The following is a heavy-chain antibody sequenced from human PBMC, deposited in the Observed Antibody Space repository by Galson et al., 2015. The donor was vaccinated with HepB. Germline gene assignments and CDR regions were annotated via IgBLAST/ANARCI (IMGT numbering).Heavy chain of an antibody. D-gene: IGHD7-27*01. V-gene: IGHV3-53*01. J-gene: IGHJ4*02. CDR2: IYSGGST. CDR1: GFTVSSNY. CDR3: ARQIPDSELGRNPFDY. Sequence: SLRLSCAASGFTVSSNYMSWVRQAPGKGLGWVSVIYSGGSTYYADSVKGRFTISRDNSKNTLYLQMNSLRAEDTAVHYCARQIPDSELGRNPFDYWGQGTLVTVSS.